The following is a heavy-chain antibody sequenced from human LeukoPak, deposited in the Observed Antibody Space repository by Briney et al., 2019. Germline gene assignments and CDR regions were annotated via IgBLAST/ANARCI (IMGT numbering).Heavy chain of an antibody. CDR3: ARPYYYDSRIDP. J-gene: IGHJ5*02. Sequence: SETLSLTCTVSGGSISSGDYYWSWIRQPPGKGLEWIAYMYYSGSTYYNPSLKSRVTMSADASKNQLSLKLSSVTAADAAVYYCARPYYYDSRIDPWGQGILVTVSS. D-gene: IGHD3-22*01. CDR2: MYYSGST. CDR1: GGSISSGDYY. V-gene: IGHV4-30-4*01.